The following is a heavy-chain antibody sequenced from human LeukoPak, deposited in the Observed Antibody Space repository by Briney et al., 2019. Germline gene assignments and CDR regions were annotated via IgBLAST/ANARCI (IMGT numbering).Heavy chain of an antibody. D-gene: IGHD3-16*01. J-gene: IGHJ4*02. CDR2: ISNSGRT. CDR3: ARGGRTFDY. CDR1: GGSISGYY. V-gene: IGHV4-59*01. Sequence: SETLSLTCTVPGGSISGYYLNWIRQPPGKGLEWLGDISNSGRTNHNPSLKSRVTLSVDTSKNQYSLKLSSVTATDTAVYYCARGGRTFDYWGQGPLVTVSS.